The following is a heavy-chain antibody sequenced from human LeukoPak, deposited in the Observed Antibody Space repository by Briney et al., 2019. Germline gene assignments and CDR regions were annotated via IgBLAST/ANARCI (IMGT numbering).Heavy chain of an antibody. CDR3: ARMLVPDYFDN. Sequence: SETLSLTCTVSGGSISSYYWSWIRQPPGKGLEWIGYIYYSGSTNYNPSLKSRVTISVDTSKNQVSLKLSSVTAADTAVFYCARMLVPDYFDNWGQGTLVTVSS. J-gene: IGHJ4*02. D-gene: IGHD6-13*01. CDR1: GGSISSYY. CDR2: IYYSGST. V-gene: IGHV4-59*08.